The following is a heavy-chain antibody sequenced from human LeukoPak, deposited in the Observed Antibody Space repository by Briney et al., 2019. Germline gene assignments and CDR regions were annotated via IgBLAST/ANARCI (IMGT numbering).Heavy chain of an antibody. V-gene: IGHV3-21*06. CDR2: IDGDYNT. CDR1: GFTFSGYA. CDR3: ARDPAEADC. J-gene: IGHJ4*02. Sequence: GGSLRLSCAASGFTFSGYAMNWVRQAPGKGLEWVSSIDGDYNTFYADSVKGRFAISRDNAKNSLYLQMNGLRAEDTAVYYCARDPAEADCWGQGTLVTVSS.